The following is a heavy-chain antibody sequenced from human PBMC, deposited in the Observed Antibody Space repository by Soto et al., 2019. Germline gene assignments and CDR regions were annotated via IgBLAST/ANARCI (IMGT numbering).Heavy chain of an antibody. D-gene: IGHD5-12*01. CDR1: GYSFTSYW. J-gene: IGHJ3*02. CDR2: IYPGDSDT. CDR3: ARLLTSSGYETDAFDI. Sequence: GESLKISCKGSGYSFTSYWIGWVRQMPGKGLEWMGIIYPGDSDTRYSPSFQGQVTISADKSISTAYLQWSSLKASDTAMYYCARLLTSSGYETDAFDIWGQGTMVTVSS. V-gene: IGHV5-51*01.